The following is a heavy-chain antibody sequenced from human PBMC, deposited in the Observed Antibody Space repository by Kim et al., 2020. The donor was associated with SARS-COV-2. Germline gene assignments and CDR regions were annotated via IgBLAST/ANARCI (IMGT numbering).Heavy chain of an antibody. J-gene: IGHJ6*02. D-gene: IGHD6-13*01. CDR2: ISWNSGSI. CDR1: GFTFDDYA. V-gene: IGHV3-9*01. CDR3: AKVLVAAYYYYGMDV. Sequence: GGSLRLSCAASGFTFDDYAMHWVRQAPGKGLEWVSGISWNSGSIGYADSVKGRFTISRDNAKNSLYLQMNSLRAEDTALYYCAKVLVAAYYYYGMDVWGQGTTVTVSS.